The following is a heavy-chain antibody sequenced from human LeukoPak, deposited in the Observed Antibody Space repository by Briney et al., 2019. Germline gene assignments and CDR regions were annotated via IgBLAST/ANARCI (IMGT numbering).Heavy chain of an antibody. Sequence: ASVKVSCKLSGDTLSDLSIHWVRQAPGKGLEWMGGFDPEDGETVYAQKFQGRVTVTEDTSTDTAYMEVTNLRSDDTAVYYCAMGVDRSSWYLFDYWGPGALVTVSS. J-gene: IGHJ4*02. D-gene: IGHD6-13*01. CDR1: GDTLSDLS. CDR3: AMGVDRSSWYLFDY. V-gene: IGHV1-24*01. CDR2: FDPEDGET.